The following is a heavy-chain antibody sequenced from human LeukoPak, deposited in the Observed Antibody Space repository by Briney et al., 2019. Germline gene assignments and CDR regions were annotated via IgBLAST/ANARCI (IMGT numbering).Heavy chain of an antibody. CDR2: ISNSGETK. CDR1: GFTFSSYE. V-gene: IGHV3-48*03. CDR3: AREASSGYFDY. D-gene: IGHD3-22*01. Sequence: GGSLRLSCAVSGFTFSSYEMNWVRQAPGTGLEWVSYISNSGETKYYADSVKGRFTISRDNAKNSLYLQMNSLRAEDTAVYYCAREASSGYFDYWGQGALVTVSS. J-gene: IGHJ4*02.